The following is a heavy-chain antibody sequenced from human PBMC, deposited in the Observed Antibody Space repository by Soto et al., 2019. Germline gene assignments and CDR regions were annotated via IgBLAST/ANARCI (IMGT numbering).Heavy chain of an antibody. Sequence: ASVKVSCKASGYTFTSYGISWVRQAPGQGLEWMGWISAYNGNTNYAQKLQGRVTMTTDTSTSTAYMELRSLRSDDTAVYYCARDFGGADYYYYGMDVWGQGTTVTVSS. CDR3: ARDFGGADYYYYGMDV. V-gene: IGHV1-18*01. D-gene: IGHD3-3*01. J-gene: IGHJ6*02. CDR1: GYTFTSYG. CDR2: ISAYNGNT.